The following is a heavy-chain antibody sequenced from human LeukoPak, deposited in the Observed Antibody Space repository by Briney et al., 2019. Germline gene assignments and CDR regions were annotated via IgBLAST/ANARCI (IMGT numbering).Heavy chain of an antibody. CDR1: GFTFSSYG. CDR3: ARETQQQLNNNYFYYYMDV. CDR2: ISYDGSNK. D-gene: IGHD6-13*01. V-gene: IGHV3-30*03. J-gene: IGHJ6*03. Sequence: GRSLRLSCAASGFTFSSYGMHWVRQAPGKGLEWVAVISYDGSNKYYADSVKGRFTISRDNSKNTLYLQMNSLRAEDTAVYYCARETQQQLNNNYFYYYMDVWGKGTTVTVSS.